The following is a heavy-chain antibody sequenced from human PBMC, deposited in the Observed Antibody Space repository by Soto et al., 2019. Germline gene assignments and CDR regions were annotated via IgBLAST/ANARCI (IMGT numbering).Heavy chain of an antibody. CDR1: GYTFTSYD. CDR2: MNPNSGNT. J-gene: IGHJ3*02. Sequence: ASVKVSCKASGYTFTSYDINWVRQATGQGLEWMGWMNPNSGNTGYAQKFQGRVTMTRNTSISTAYMELSSLRSEGTAVYYCARFYYDSSGSPAPFYAFDIWGQGTMVTVSS. CDR3: ARFYYDSSGSPAPFYAFDI. D-gene: IGHD3-22*01. V-gene: IGHV1-8*01.